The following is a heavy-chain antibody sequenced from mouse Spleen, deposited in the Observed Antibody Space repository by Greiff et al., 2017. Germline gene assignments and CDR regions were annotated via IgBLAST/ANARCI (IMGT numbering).Heavy chain of an antibody. V-gene: IGHV1-54*01. Sequence: QVQLKQSGAELVRPGTSVKVSCKASGYAFTNYLIEWVKQRPGQGLEWIGVINPGSGGTNYNEKFKGKATLTADKSSSTAYMQLSSLTSEDSAVYFCARSIAYYSNSDYWGQGTTLTVSS. CDR3: ARSIAYYSNSDY. CDR2: INPGSGGT. J-gene: IGHJ2*01. CDR1: GYAFTNYL. D-gene: IGHD2-5*01.